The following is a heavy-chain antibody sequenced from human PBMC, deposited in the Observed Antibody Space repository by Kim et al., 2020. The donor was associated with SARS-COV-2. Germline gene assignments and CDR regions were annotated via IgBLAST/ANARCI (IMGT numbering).Heavy chain of an antibody. CDR3: VRDGPPSQHVIDY. V-gene: IGHV4-39*07. Sequence: ETLSLTCNVSGGSISGSPYYWGWIRQSPGKGLEWIGNIYYSGITYDNPSLKSRVTISVDTSKNQFSLRLRSVTAADTAVYFCVRDGPPSQHVIDYWGQGTLVTVSS. D-gene: IGHD6-6*01. J-gene: IGHJ4*02. CDR1: GGSISGSPYY. CDR2: IYYSGIT.